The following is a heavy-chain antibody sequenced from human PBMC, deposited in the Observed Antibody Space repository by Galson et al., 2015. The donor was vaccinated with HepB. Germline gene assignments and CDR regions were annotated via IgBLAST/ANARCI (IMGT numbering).Heavy chain of an antibody. Sequence: SVKVSCKASGYTFTGYYMHWVRQAPGQGLEWMGRINPNSAVTNYAQKFQGRVTMTRDTSISTFYMELRRLRSDDTGVYYCARGRNCPDYWGQGTLVTVSS. J-gene: IGHJ4*02. V-gene: IGHV1-2*05. D-gene: IGHD1-20*01. CDR3: ARGRNCPDY. CDR1: GYTFTGYY. CDR2: INPNSAVT.